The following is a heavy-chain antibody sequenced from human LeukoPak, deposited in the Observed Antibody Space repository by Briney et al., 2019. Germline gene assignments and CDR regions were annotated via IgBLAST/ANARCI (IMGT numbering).Heavy chain of an antibody. J-gene: IGHJ4*02. CDR1: GFTFSSYE. V-gene: IGHV3-48*03. CDR2: ISNSGSTI. D-gene: IGHD3-10*01. Sequence: GGPLRLSCAASGFTFSSYEMNWVRQAPGKGLEWLSYISNSGSTINYADSVKGRFTISRDNAKNSLYLQMSNLRAEDTAVYYCARGSHGFFASWGQGALVTVSS. CDR3: ARGSHGFFAS.